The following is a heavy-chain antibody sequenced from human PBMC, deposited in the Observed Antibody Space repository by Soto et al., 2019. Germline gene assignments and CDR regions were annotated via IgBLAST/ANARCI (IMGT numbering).Heavy chain of an antibody. Sequence: QVQLVESGGGVVQPGRSLRLSCAASGFTFSTYGMHWVRQAPGKGLEWVAVISYDGSNKYYADSVKGRFTVSRDNSKNTLYLQMSSLRAEDTAVYYCARDLRGYSSGWYKKAFDSWGQGTLVTVSS. J-gene: IGHJ4*02. D-gene: IGHD6-19*01. CDR1: GFTFSTYG. CDR2: ISYDGSNK. CDR3: ARDLRGYSSGWYKKAFDS. V-gene: IGHV3-30*03.